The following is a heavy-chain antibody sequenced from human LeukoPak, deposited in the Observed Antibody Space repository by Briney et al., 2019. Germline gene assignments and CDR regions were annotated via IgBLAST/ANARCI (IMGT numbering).Heavy chain of an antibody. CDR2: INPSGGST. J-gene: IGHJ6*03. D-gene: IGHD2-2*02. CDR3: ARDLGCSSTSCYRRGYYYYYMDV. CDR1: GYTFTSYY. V-gene: IGHV1-46*01. Sequence: GASVKVSCKASGYTFTSYYMHWVRQAPGQGLEWMGIINPSGGSTSYAQKFQGRVTMTRDTSTSTVYMELSSLRSEDTAVYYCARDLGCSSTSCYRRGYYYYYMDVWGKGTTVTISS.